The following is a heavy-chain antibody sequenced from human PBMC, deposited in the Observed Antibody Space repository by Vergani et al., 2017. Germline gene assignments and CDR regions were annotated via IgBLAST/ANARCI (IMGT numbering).Heavy chain of an antibody. V-gene: IGHV4-34*12. D-gene: IGHD4-11*01. J-gene: IGHJ6*03. CDR3: ARVNTETNCHLYYYYYMDV. Sequence: QVQLQQWGGGLLKPSETLSLTCVVNGGSFTSYHWTWIRQSPREGLEWVGDILHTGRPNYNPSLKSRLTMSVIKSRNQFSLTLNSVTATDTAIYFCARVNTETNCHLYYYYYMDVWGQGTAVTVS. CDR1: GGSFTSYH. CDR2: ILHTGRP.